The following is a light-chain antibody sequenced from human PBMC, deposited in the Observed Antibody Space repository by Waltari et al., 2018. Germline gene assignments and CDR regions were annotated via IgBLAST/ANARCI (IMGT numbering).Light chain of an antibody. CDR2: KAN. J-gene: IGLJ3*02. CDR1: SGSVSTTSY. CDR3: ALYMGSGIWV. V-gene: IGLV8-61*01. Sequence: QTVVTQEPSLSVSPGGTVTLTCTLSSGSVSTTSYATWYQQTPGQPPRTLVYKANPRSSGVPDRFSGSILGNKAALTITGAQADDESDYYCALYMGSGIWVFGGGTKLTVL.